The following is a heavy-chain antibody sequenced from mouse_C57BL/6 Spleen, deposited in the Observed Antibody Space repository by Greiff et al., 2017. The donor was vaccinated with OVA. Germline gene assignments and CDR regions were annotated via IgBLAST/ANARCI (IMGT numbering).Heavy chain of an antibody. CDR3: ARGDYDRFAY. CDR1: GYSITSGYD. CDR2: ISYSGST. D-gene: IGHD2-4*01. Sequence: EVKLQESGPGMVKPSQSLSLTCTVTGYSITSGYDWHWIRHFPGNKLEWMGYISYSGSTNYNPSLKSRISITHDTSKNHFFLKLNSVTTEDTATYYCARGDYDRFAYWGQGTLVTVSA. J-gene: IGHJ3*01. V-gene: IGHV3-1*01.